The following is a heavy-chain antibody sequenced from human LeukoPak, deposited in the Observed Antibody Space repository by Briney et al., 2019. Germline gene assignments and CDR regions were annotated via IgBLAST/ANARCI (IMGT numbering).Heavy chain of an antibody. CDR2: ISSSSSTI. CDR3: ASVWFGELRHAFDI. D-gene: IGHD3-10*01. Sequence: PGGSLRLSCAASGFTFSSYSKNWVRQAPGKGLEWVSYISSSSSTIYYADSVKGRFTISRDNDKNSLYLQMNSLRAEDTAVYYCASVWFGELRHAFDIWGQGTMVTVSS. J-gene: IGHJ3*02. V-gene: IGHV3-48*04. CDR1: GFTFSSYS.